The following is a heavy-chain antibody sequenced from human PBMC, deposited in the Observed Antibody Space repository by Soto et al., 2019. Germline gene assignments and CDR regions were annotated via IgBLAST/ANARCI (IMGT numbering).Heavy chain of an antibody. CDR2: INAGNGNT. D-gene: IGHD6-19*01. J-gene: IGHJ4*02. Sequence: QVQLVQSGAEVKTPGASVKLSCKASGYTFTSYAMHWVRQAPGQSLEWMGWINAGNGNTKYSQRSQGRVTITRDTTASTAYMDLSTLRSEDTAVYYCARGIAVPVDPDYWGQGTLVTVSS. CDR1: GYTFTSYA. CDR3: ARGIAVPVDPDY. V-gene: IGHV1-3*01.